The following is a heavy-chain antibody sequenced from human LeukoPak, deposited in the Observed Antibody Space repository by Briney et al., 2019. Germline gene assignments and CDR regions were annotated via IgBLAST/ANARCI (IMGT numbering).Heavy chain of an antibody. D-gene: IGHD3-3*01. Sequence: GGALRLSFAASGFTFSSYWMSWVRQAPGKGLEWVANIKQDGSEKYYVDSVKGRFTISRDNAKNSLYLQMNSLRAEDTAVYYCARDFIFLRVFDYWGQGTLVTVSS. CDR3: ARDFIFLRVFDY. CDR2: IKQDGSEK. J-gene: IGHJ4*02. CDR1: GFTFSSYW. V-gene: IGHV3-7*01.